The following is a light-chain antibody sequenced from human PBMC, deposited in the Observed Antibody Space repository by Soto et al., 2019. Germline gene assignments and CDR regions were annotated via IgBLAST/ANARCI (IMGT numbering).Light chain of an antibody. CDR1: QSVSSSY. CDR2: GAS. J-gene: IGKJ5*01. Sequence: EIVLTQSPGTLSLSPGERATLSCRASQSVSSSYLAWYQQKPGQAPRLLIYGASNRATGIPDRFSGSGSGTDFTLTISSLEPEDFAVYYCQQCDNSKSTFGQGTRLEI. V-gene: IGKV3-20*01. CDR3: QQCDNSKST.